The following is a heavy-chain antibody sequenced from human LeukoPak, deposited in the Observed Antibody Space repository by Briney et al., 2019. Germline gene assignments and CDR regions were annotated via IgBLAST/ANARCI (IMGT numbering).Heavy chain of an antibody. J-gene: IGHJ6*02. CDR2: INSDGSST. Sequence: GGSLRLSCAASGFTFSSYWMHWVRQAPGKGLVWVSRINSDGSSTSYADSVKGRFTISRDNAKNTLYLQMNSLRAEDTAVYYCASTPHYDFWSGIYYYYGMDVWGQGTTVTVSS. V-gene: IGHV3-74*01. CDR3: ASTPHYDFWSGIYYYYGMDV. D-gene: IGHD3-3*01. CDR1: GFTFSSYW.